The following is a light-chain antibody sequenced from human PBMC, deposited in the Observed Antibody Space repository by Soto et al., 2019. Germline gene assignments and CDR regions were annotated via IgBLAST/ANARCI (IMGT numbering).Light chain of an antibody. Sequence: EIVLTQSPGTLSLSPGDRATLSCRASQSLSRTYLAWYQQKPGQAPRLLIYASSDRAPGIPDGFRGSGSGTDVTLTISRLEPEDFAVYYCQVYGRSPLYTFGQGTKLEIK. CDR3: QVYGRSPLYT. J-gene: IGKJ2*01. V-gene: IGKV3-20*01. CDR2: ASS. CDR1: QSLSRTY.